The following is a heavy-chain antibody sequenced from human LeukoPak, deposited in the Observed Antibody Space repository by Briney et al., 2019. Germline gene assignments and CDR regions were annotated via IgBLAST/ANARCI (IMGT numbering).Heavy chain of an antibody. CDR3: ARGWLAETTVVTPYNY. Sequence: SVKVSCKTSGGAFSSYDISWLRQAPGQGLEWMGGITPIFGTANYAQKFQGRVTITAVESMSTAYMELSSLRSEDTAVYYCARGWLAETTVVTPYNYWGQGTPVTVSS. D-gene: IGHD4-23*01. V-gene: IGHV1-69*13. CDR1: GGAFSSYD. J-gene: IGHJ4*02. CDR2: ITPIFGTA.